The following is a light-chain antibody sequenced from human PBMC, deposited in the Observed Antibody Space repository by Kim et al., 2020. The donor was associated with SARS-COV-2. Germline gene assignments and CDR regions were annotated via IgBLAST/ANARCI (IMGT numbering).Light chain of an antibody. V-gene: IGLV2-11*01. CDR2: DVS. J-gene: IGLJ1*01. CDR1: SSDVGGYNY. CDR3: CSYAGSYTYV. Sequence: QSVTIACTGTSSDVGGYNYVSWYQQHPGKAPKLMIYDVSKRPSGVPDRFSGSKSGNTASLTISGLQAEDEADYYCCSYAGSYTYVFGTGTKVTVL.